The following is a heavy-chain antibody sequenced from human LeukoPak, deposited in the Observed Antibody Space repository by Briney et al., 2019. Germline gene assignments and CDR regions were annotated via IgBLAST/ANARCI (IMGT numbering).Heavy chain of an antibody. CDR2: IYYSGST. CDR1: GGSLSGYY. V-gene: IGHV4-34*01. Sequence: SETLSLTCAVYGGSLSGYYWSWIRQPPGKGLEWIGIIYYSGSTYYNPSLKSRLTISVDTSKNQFSLKLSSVTATDTAVYYCARRGYCSSTSCYEYWFDPWGQGTLVTVSS. J-gene: IGHJ5*02. D-gene: IGHD2-2*01. CDR3: ARRGYCSSTSCYEYWFDP.